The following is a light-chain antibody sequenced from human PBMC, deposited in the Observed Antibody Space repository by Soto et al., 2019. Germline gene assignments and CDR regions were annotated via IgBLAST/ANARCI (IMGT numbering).Light chain of an antibody. Sequence: QSALTQPASVSGSPGQSITISCTGTSSDVGSYNLVSWYQQHPGKAPNLMIYEGSTRASAVAIPFSSSNSGNTASLTSSGIQDEDDDDYYSCSCAGSSVVFGGGTKLTVL. CDR3: CSCAGSSVV. J-gene: IGLJ2*01. CDR1: SSDVGSYNL. CDR2: EGS. V-gene: IGLV2-23*01.